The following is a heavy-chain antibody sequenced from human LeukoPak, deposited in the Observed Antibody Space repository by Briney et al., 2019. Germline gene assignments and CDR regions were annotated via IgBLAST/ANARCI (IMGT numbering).Heavy chain of an antibody. CDR3: ARHPNPYYYDSSGSAIDY. D-gene: IGHD3-22*01. CDR2: IYYSGST. Sequence: PSETLSLTCTVSGGSISSYYWSWIRQPPGKGLEWIGYIYYSGSTNYNPSLKSRVTISVDTSKYQFSLKLSSVTAADTAVYYCARHPNPYYYDSSGSAIDYWGQGTLVTVSS. CDR1: GGSISSYY. V-gene: IGHV4-59*08. J-gene: IGHJ4*02.